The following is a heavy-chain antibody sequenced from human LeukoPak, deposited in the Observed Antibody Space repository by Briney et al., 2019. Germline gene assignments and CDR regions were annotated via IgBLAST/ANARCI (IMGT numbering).Heavy chain of an antibody. V-gene: IGHV3-30*02. CDR2: IRHDGSNK. Sequence: GGSLRLSCAASGFTFSNYGMHWVRQAPGKGLEWVAFIRHDGSNKYYADSVKGRFTISRDNSKNTLYLQMNSLRAEDTAVYYCARRAGAYSHPYDYWGQGTLVTVSS. CDR3: ARRAGAYSHPYDY. J-gene: IGHJ4*02. D-gene: IGHD4/OR15-4a*01. CDR1: GFTFSNYG.